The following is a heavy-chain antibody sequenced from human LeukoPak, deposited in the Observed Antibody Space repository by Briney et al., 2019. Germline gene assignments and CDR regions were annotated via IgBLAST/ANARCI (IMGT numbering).Heavy chain of an antibody. Sequence: GGSLRLSCAASGFTFDDYAMHWVRQAPGKGLEWVSGISWNNGSIGYADSVKGRFTISRDNAKNSLYLQMNILRAEDTALYYCAKDSAYYYDSSGYSDYWGQGTLVTVSS. CDR2: ISWNNGSI. CDR1: GFTFDDYA. D-gene: IGHD3-22*01. V-gene: IGHV3-9*01. CDR3: AKDSAYYYDSSGYSDY. J-gene: IGHJ4*02.